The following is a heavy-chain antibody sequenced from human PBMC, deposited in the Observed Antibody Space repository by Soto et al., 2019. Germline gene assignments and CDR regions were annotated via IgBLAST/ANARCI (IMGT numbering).Heavy chain of an antibody. J-gene: IGHJ3*01. D-gene: IGHD6-13*01. Sequence: GGSLRLSCAASGFTLIDLYMGWVRQAPGKGLEWVGRIRNRAKGYTTEYAASVRGRFTISRDDSKKSLFLQMNSLRTEDTAMYYCTRVRSSSWGLDDFDVWGLGTMVTVSS. CDR2: IRNRAKGYTT. CDR1: GFTLIDLY. V-gene: IGHV3-72*01. CDR3: TRVRSSSWGLDDFDV.